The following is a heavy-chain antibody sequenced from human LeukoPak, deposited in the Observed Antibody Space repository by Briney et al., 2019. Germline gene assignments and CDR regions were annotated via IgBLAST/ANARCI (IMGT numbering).Heavy chain of an antibody. Sequence: SETLSLTCTVSGGSISTSNYYWGWIRQPPGKGLEWIGSIYHSGSTYYNPSLKSRVTISVDTSKNQFSLKTRSVTAADTAVYYCAGDRAVLQDYYQFDPWGQGTLVTVSS. CDR1: GGSISTSNYY. CDR3: AGDRAVLQDYYQFDP. D-gene: IGHD1-26*01. V-gene: IGHV4-39*07. CDR2: IYHSGST. J-gene: IGHJ5*02.